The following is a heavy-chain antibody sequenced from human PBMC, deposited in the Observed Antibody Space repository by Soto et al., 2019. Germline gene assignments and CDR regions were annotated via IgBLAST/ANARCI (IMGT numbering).Heavy chain of an antibody. CDR3: ARGATP. CDR2: MNPNTGNT. CDR1: GYTFTSSD. D-gene: IGHD5-12*01. J-gene: IGHJ5*02. V-gene: IGHV1-8*01. Sequence: QVQLVQSGAEVKKPGASVKVSCKASGYTFTSSDINWVRQATGQGLEWMGWMNPNTGNTGYAQKFQGRITLTRSTSISTAYLKLSSIKSHDSAVYYCARGATPWGQGTLVTVSS.